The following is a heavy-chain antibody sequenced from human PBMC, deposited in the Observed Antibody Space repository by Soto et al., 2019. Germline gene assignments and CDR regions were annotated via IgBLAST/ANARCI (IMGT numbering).Heavy chain of an antibody. CDR1: GGSISSGGYY. CDR3: ARDTRYYGSGSPIDY. J-gene: IGHJ4*02. V-gene: IGHV4-31*03. CDR2: IYYSGST. D-gene: IGHD3-10*01. Sequence: PSETLSLTCTVSGGSISSGGYYWSWIRQHPGKGLEWIGYIYYSGSTYYNPSLKSRVTISVDTSKNQFSLKLSSVTAADTAVYYCARDTRYYGSGSPIDYWGQGTLVTVSS.